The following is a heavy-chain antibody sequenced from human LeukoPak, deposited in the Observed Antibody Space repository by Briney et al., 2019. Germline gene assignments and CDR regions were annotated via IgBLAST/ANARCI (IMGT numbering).Heavy chain of an antibody. J-gene: IGHJ3*02. V-gene: IGHV3-21*01. CDR2: ISSSSSYI. Sequence: GGSLGLSCAASGFTFSSYSMNWVRQAPGKGLEWVSSISSSSSYIYYADSVKGRFTISRDNAKNSLYLQMNSLRAEDTAVYYCARDNPRWNPHAFDIWGQGTMVTVSS. CDR1: GFTFSSYS. CDR3: ARDNPRWNPHAFDI. D-gene: IGHD5-24*01.